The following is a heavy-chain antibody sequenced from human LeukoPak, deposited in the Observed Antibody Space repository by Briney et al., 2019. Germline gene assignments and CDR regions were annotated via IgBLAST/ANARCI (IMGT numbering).Heavy chain of an antibody. CDR1: GFTFSNYW. J-gene: IGHJ4*02. CDR3: ARDVA. Sequence: PGGSLRLSCAASGFTFSNYWMSWVRQAPGKGPEWVANIKEDGSEKYYVESVKGRFTIPRDNAKNSLYLQMNSLRVEDTAVYYCARDVAWGQGTLVTVSS. CDR2: IKEDGSEK. V-gene: IGHV3-7*01.